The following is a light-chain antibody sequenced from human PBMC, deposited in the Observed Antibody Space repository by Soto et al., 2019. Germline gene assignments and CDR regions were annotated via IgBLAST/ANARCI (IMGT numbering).Light chain of an antibody. V-gene: IGKV3-20*01. Sequence: EFVLTHSPGSLSLYPWEIATLSCRASQSVTSNYLAWYQQKPGQAPRLLVYGASSRATGISDRLSGSGSGTDFTLTISRLEPEDFAVYYCQHYLSPPITLGQGTRLEIK. CDR3: QHYLSPPIT. CDR2: GAS. CDR1: QSVTSNY. J-gene: IGKJ5*01.